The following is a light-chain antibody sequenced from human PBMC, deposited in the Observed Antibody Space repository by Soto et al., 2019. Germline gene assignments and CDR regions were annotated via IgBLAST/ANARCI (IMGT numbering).Light chain of an antibody. Sequence: EIVLTQSPGTLSLSPGERATLSCRASQTVGNNYLDWYQQKHGQAPRLLIYGASSRATVIPDRFSGSGSGTDFTLTISRLEPEDFAVYYCRQSATSPRTFGQGTKVEIK. CDR3: RQSATSPRT. J-gene: IGKJ1*01. V-gene: IGKV3-20*01. CDR2: GAS. CDR1: QTVGNNY.